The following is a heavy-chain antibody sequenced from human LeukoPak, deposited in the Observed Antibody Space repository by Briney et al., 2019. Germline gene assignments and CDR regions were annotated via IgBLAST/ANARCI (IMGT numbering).Heavy chain of an antibody. Sequence: SETLSLTCTVSGGSISSYYWSWIRQPPGKGLEWIGYIYYSGSTNYNPSLKSRVTMSVDTSKNQFSLRLSSVTAADTAVYYCARRYTRYGMDVWGQGTTVTVSS. CDR1: GGSISSYY. D-gene: IGHD6-13*01. V-gene: IGHV4-59*01. CDR2: IYYSGST. CDR3: ARRYTRYGMDV. J-gene: IGHJ6*02.